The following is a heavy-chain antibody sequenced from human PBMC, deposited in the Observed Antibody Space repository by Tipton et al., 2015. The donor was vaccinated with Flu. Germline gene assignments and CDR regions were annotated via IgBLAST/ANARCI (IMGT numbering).Heavy chain of an antibody. CDR2: IYPDDSDT. V-gene: IGHV5-51*03. CDR1: GYRFTNYW. Sequence: QLVQSGAEVKKPGESLKISCKGSGYRFTNYWIGWVRQMPGKGLEWMGIIYPDDSDTRYSPSFQGQVIISADRSVSSAFLQLNSLKASDTAIYYCARSSRWEQLLYFDFWGQGTLVTVSS. J-gene: IGHJ4*02. D-gene: IGHD1-26*01. CDR3: ARSSRWEQLLYFDF.